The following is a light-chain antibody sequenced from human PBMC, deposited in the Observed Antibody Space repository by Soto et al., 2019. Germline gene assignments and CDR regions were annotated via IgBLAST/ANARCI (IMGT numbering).Light chain of an antibody. J-gene: IGLJ1*01. CDR3: SSYTSSSPYV. Sequence: QSALTQPASVSGSPGQSITLSCTVTSSDVGAYNYVSWYQQHPGKAPKLMIYEVSNRPSGVSNRFSGSKSGNTASLTISGLQAEDEADYYCSSYTSSSPYVFGTGTKLTVL. CDR2: EVS. CDR1: SSDVGAYNY. V-gene: IGLV2-14*01.